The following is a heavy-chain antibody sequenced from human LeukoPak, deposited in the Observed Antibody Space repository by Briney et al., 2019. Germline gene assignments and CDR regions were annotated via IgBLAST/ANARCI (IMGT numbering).Heavy chain of an antibody. Sequence: GESLNISWQGSGYSFTSYWIGGLRQMPGKGLDWMGIIYPGDSDTRYSPSFQGQVTISADKSISTAYLQWSSLKASDTAMYYCASGRGSGFTFDIWGQGTMVTVSS. J-gene: IGHJ3*02. V-gene: IGHV5-51*01. CDR3: ASGRGSGFTFDI. CDR2: IYPGDSDT. CDR1: GYSFTSYW. D-gene: IGHD3-10*01.